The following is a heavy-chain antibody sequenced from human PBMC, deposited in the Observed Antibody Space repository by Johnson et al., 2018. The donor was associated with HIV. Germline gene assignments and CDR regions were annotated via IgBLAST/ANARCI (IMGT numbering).Heavy chain of an antibody. CDR1: GFTFSSYA. D-gene: IGHD6-13*01. CDR2: ISNDGSTK. CDR3: TTRHLSSSRAYAFDI. J-gene: IGHJ3*02. Sequence: QVQLVESGGGLVQPGGSLRLSCAASGFTFSSYAMRWVRQAPGKGLEWVSVISNDGSTKYYADSVTGRFTISRDNSKNTLYLQMNSLRAEDTAVYYCTTRHLSSSRAYAFDIWGQGTMVTVSS. V-gene: IGHV3-30*04.